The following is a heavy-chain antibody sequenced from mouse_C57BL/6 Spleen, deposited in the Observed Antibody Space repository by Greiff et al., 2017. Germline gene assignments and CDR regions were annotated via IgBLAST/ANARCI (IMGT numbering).Heavy chain of an antibody. Sequence: QVQLKQSGAELMKPGASVKLSCKATGYTFTGYWIEWVKQRPGHGLEWIGEILPGSGSTNYHEKFKGKATFTADTSSNTAYMQLSSLTTEDSAIYYCARGGGYPYYYAMDDWGQGTSVTVSS. CDR1: GYTFTGYW. CDR3: ARGGGYPYYYAMDD. CDR2: ILPGSGST. D-gene: IGHD2-2*01. J-gene: IGHJ4*01. V-gene: IGHV1-9*01.